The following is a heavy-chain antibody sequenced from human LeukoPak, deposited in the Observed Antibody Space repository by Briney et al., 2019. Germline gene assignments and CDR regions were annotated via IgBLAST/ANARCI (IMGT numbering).Heavy chain of an antibody. CDR1: GFTFSNYL. Sequence: GGSLRLSCAASGFTFSNYLMHWVRQAPGKGLVWVSRINTDESNAYADSVKGRFTISRDNAKNTLYLQMNSLRPEDMAVYYCARVKAGVATSYMDVWGKGTTVTVSS. V-gene: IGHV3-74*01. CDR3: ARVKAGVATSYMDV. D-gene: IGHD2-21*02. J-gene: IGHJ6*03. CDR2: INTDESNA.